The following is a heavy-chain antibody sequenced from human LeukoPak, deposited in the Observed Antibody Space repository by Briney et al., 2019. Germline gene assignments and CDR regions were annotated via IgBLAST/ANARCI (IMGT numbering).Heavy chain of an antibody. J-gene: IGHJ5*02. CDR3: ARTVGIAAADP. CDR2: ISAYNVNT. CDR1: GYTFTSYG. D-gene: IGHD6-13*01. V-gene: IGHV1-18*01. Sequence: ASVKVSCKASGYTFTSYGISWVRQAPGQGLEWMGWISAYNVNTNYAQKLQGRVTMTRDMSTSTVYMELSSLRSEDTAVYYCARTVGIAAADPWGQGTLVTVSS.